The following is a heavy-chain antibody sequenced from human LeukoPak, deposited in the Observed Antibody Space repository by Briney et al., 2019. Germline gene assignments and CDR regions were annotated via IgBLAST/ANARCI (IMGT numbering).Heavy chain of an antibody. Sequence: SVKVPCRASGGTFSSYAISWVRQAPGQGLEWMGGIIPIFGTANYAQKFQGRVTITTDESTSTAYMELSSLRSEDTAVYYCARGEMATVYFDYWGQGTLVTVSS. CDR3: ARGEMATVYFDY. V-gene: IGHV1-69*05. CDR1: GGTFSSYA. J-gene: IGHJ4*02. D-gene: IGHD5-24*01. CDR2: IIPIFGTA.